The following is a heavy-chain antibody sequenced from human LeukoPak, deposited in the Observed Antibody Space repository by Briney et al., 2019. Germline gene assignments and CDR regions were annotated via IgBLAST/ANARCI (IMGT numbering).Heavy chain of an antibody. CDR3: ARPLGSLKEYWWFDP. V-gene: IGHV1-2*02. J-gene: IGHJ5*02. CDR1: GYSFGDYY. D-gene: IGHD2/OR15-2a*01. Sequence: ASVKVSCTASGYSFGDYYIHWLRQAPGQGLEWMGWINPKSGGTNYAQNFQGRVTMTRDTSSTTVYMELTRLRSDDTAVYYCARPLGSLKEYWWFDPWGQGTLVTVSS. CDR2: INPKSGGT.